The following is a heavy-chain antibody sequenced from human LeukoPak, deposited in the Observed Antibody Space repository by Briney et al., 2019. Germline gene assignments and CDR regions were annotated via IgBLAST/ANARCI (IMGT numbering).Heavy chain of an antibody. CDR1: GYTFTSYD. Sequence: ASVKVSCKASGYTFTSYDINWVRQATGQGLEWMGWMNPNSGNTGYAQKFQGRVTITRNTSISTAYMELSSLRSEDTAVYYCARGDYDILTGYYNVADGWGQGTLVTVSS. CDR2: MNPNSGNT. J-gene: IGHJ4*01. D-gene: IGHD3-9*01. V-gene: IGHV1-8*03. CDR3: ARGDYDILTGYYNVADG.